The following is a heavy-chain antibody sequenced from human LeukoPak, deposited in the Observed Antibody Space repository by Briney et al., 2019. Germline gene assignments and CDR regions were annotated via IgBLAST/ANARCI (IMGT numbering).Heavy chain of an antibody. CDR2: ISSSSSYI. J-gene: IGHJ4*02. CDR3: ARTGYYYVGVFDY. CDR1: GFTFSTYW. D-gene: IGHD3-22*01. V-gene: IGHV3-21*01. Sequence: GGSLRLSCAASGFTFSTYWINWVRQAPGKGLEWVSSISSSSSYIYYADSVKGRFTISRDNAKNSLYLQMNSLRAEDTAVYYCARTGYYYVGVFDYWGQGTLVTVSS.